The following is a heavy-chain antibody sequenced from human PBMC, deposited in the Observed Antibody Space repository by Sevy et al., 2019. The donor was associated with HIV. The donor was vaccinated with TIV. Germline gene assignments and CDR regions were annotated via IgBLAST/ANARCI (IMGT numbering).Heavy chain of an antibody. CDR2: IRYDGSNK. J-gene: IGHJ6*02. D-gene: IGHD3-9*01. Sequence: GGSLRLSCAASGFTFSSYGMHWVRQAPGMGLEWVAFIRYDGSNKYYADSVKGRFTISRDNSKNTLYLQMNSLRAEDTAVYYCANSDYDILTGPSVWGQRTTVTVSS. CDR3: ANSDYDILTGPSV. V-gene: IGHV3-30*02. CDR1: GFTFSSYG.